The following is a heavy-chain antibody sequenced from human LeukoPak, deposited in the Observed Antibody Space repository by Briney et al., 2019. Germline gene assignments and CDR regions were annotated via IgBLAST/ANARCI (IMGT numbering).Heavy chain of an antibody. J-gene: IGHJ3*02. V-gene: IGHV1-18*01. D-gene: IGHD1-1*01. CDR2: ISAYNGNT. CDR1: GYTFTSYG. CDR3: AREYNWNDRGDAFDI. Sequence: GASVKVSXKASGYTFTSYGISWVRQAHGQGLEWMGWISAYNGNTNYAQKLQGRVTMTTDTSTSTAYMELRSLRSDDTAVYYCAREYNWNDRGDAFDIWGQGTMVTVSS.